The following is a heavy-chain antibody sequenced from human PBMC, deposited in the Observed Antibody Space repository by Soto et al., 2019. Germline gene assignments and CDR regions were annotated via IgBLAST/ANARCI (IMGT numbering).Heavy chain of an antibody. V-gene: IGHV3-30-3*01. J-gene: IGHJ4*02. CDR1: GFTSSSYA. Sequence: QVQLVDSGGGVVQPGRSLRLSCAASGFTSSSYAMHWVRQAPGKGLEWVAVISYDGSNKYYADSVKGRFTISRDNSKNTLSLQMNSLRAEDTAVYYCAREPLNAMAQYYFDYWGQGTLVTVSS. CDR2: ISYDGSNK. D-gene: IGHD5-18*01. CDR3: AREPLNAMAQYYFDY.